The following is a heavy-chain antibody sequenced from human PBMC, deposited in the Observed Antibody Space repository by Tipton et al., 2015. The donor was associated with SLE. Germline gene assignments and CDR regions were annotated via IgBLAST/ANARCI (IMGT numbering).Heavy chain of an antibody. D-gene: IGHD6-6*01. CDR1: GGTISSYY. CDR3: ARATEKLAARSAFDI. CDR2: IYYSGGT. Sequence: LRLSCTVSGGTISSYYWSWIRQPPGKGLEWIGYIYYSGGTNYHPSLKSRVTISVDTSKNQFSLKLSSVTAADTAVYYCARATEKLAARSAFDIWGQGTMVPVPS. J-gene: IGHJ3*02. V-gene: IGHV4-59*01.